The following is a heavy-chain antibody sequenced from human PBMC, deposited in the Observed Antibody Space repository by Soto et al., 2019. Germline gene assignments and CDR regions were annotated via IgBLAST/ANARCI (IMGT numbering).Heavy chain of an antibody. CDR1: GDSTSSSVW. Sequence: ASETLSLTCAVSGDSTSSSVWWTWVRQPPGKGLEWIGEVFHTGNTNYNPSLKSRVTMSVDKSTNEFSLKVTSVTAADTAIYYCARKAWVRFDYWGQGALVTVSS. J-gene: IGHJ4*02. D-gene: IGHD7-27*01. CDR2: VFHTGNT. V-gene: IGHV4-4*02. CDR3: ARKAWVRFDY.